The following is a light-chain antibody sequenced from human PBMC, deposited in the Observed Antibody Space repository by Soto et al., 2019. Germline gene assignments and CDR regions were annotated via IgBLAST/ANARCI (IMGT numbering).Light chain of an antibody. V-gene: IGKV3-20*01. J-gene: IGKJ1*01. CDR2: GAS. Sequence: EIVLTQSPATLSLSPGERASLSCRASQSIANSLAWYQQKPGQAPWLLIFGASNRATGIPDRFSGSGSGTDFTLTISRLEPEDFAVYHCQQYGGSPRTFGQGTKVERK. CDR3: QQYGGSPRT. CDR1: QSIANS.